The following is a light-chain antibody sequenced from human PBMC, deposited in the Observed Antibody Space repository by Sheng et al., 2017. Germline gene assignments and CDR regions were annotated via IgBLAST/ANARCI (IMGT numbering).Light chain of an antibody. CDR1: QSVWNT. V-gene: IGKV3-15*01. J-gene: IGKJ4*01. CDR3: QQYNKWPLT. CDR2: AAS. Sequence: EIVLTQSPATLSLSPGERATLSCRASQSVWNTLAWYQQKPGQAPRLLIYAASTRATGFPARFSGSGSGTEFILTINSLQSEDFAVYHCQQYNKWPLTFGGGTKVEIK.